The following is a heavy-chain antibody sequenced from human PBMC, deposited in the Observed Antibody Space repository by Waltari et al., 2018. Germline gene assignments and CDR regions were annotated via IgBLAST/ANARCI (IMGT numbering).Heavy chain of an antibody. D-gene: IGHD3-10*01. J-gene: IGHJ5*02. CDR1: GGSISSYY. V-gene: IGHV4-59*01. CDR3: ARVITMVRGVIITYPPDNWFDP. Sequence: QVQLQESGPGLVKPSETLSLTCTVSGGSISSYYWSWIRQPPGTGLEWIGYIYYSGSTNYNPSLKSRVTISVDTSKNQFSLKLSSVTAADTAVYYCARVITMVRGVIITYPPDNWFDPWGQGTLVTVSS. CDR2: IYYSGST.